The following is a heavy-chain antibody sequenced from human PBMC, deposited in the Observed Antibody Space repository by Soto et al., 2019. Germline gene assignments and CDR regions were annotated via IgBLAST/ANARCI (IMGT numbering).Heavy chain of an antibody. J-gene: IGHJ5*02. Sequence: QVHLLQSGTQMKKTGASVKVSCKASGYSVNDYGMSWVRQAPGQGLEWMGWISGNNGATNYAQKFQGRVTMTLETSTNTAYMELRSLRSDDTAVYYCARLQLGGDRMLNWFDPWGQGTLVTVSS. CDR3: ARLQLGGDRMLNWFDP. CDR1: GYSVNDYG. CDR2: ISGNNGAT. D-gene: IGHD2-21*02. V-gene: IGHV1-18*04.